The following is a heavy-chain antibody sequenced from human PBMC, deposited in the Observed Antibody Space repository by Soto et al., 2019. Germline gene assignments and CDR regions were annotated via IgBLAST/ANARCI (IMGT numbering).Heavy chain of an antibody. J-gene: IGHJ6*04. CDR3: ARDTKDSLDV. V-gene: IGHV4-59*01. CDR1: GGSISSYY. D-gene: IGHD2-15*01. Sequence: SETLSLTCTVSGGSISSYYWSWIRQPPGKGLEWIGYIYYSGSTNYNPSLKSRVTISVDTSKNQFSLKLSSVTAADTAVYYCARDTKDSLDVWGKGTTVTVSS. CDR2: IYYSGST.